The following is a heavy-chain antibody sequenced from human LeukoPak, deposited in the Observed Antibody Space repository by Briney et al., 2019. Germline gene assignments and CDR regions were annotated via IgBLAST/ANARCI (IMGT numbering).Heavy chain of an antibody. CDR2: IIPILGIA. D-gene: IGHD5-24*01. J-gene: IGHJ4*02. V-gene: IGHV1-69*04. CDR1: GGTFSSYT. CDR3: ARDRGDGYYYSPFDY. Sequence: SVKVSCKASGGTFSSYTISWVRQAPGQGLEWMGRIIPILGIANYAQKFQGRVTITADKSTSTAYMELSSLRSEDTAVYYCARDRGDGYYYSPFDYWGQGTLVTVSS.